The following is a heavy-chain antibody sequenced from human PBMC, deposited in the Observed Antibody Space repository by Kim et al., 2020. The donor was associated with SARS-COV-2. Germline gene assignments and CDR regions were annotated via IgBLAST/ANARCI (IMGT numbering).Heavy chain of an antibody. Sequence: GGSLRLSCAASTFTVSSNYMSWVRQAPGKGLEWVSVIYADGGTFYADSVKGRFTISRDNSRNALXLQMNSLRAEDTAVYYCAREGVTTTGYXGLDVWGQG. CDR1: TFTVSSNY. CDR3: AREGVTTTGYXGLDV. J-gene: IGHJ6*02. V-gene: IGHV3-66*01. CDR2: IYADGGT. D-gene: IGHD4-17*01.